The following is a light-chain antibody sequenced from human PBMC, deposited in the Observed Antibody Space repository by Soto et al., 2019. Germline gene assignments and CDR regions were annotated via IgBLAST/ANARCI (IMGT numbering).Light chain of an antibody. Sequence: QSALTQPPSASGSPGQSVTISCTGTSSDVGGYNYVSWYQHHPGKAPKLMIYEVSKRPSGVPDRFSGSKSGNTASLTVSGXXXXXXXDXYCSSYAGSNNYVFGTGTKLTV. V-gene: IGLV2-8*01. J-gene: IGLJ1*01. CDR2: EVS. CDR3: SSYAGSNNYV. CDR1: SSDVGGYNY.